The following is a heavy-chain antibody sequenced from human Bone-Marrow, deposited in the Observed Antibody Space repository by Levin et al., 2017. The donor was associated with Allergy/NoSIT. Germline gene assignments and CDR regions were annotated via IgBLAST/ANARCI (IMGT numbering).Heavy chain of an antibody. V-gene: IGHV3-66*01. Sequence: GESLKISCTASGVTVFNNYFMWVRQAPGKGLEWVSHIYSGGGTNSADSVKGRFSVSRDNSKNTVYLQMNSLRADDTAVYYCGRDGPGGGHWGPGTQVTVSA. CDR1: GVTVFNNY. J-gene: IGHJ4*02. CDR3: GRDGPGGGH. D-gene: IGHD3-10*01. CDR2: IYSGGGT.